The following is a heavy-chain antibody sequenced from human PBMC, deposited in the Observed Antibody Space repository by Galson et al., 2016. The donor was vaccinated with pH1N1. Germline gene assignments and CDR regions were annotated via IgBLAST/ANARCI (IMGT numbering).Heavy chain of an antibody. CDR1: GYRFDNYF. CDR2: INPNGGAT. CDR3: AREGGVNGDYGLSY. V-gene: IGHV1-2*02. Sequence: SVKVSCKASGYRFDNYFLHWVRQAPGQGVEWMGWINPNGGATNYAQKFQGRVTLTRDTSINTGFMEVRGLTSDDTAVYFCAREGGVNGDYGLSYWGQGSLVIVSS. J-gene: IGHJ4*02. D-gene: IGHD4-17*01.